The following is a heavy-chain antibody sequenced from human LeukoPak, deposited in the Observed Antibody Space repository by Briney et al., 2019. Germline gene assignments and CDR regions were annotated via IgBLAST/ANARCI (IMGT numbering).Heavy chain of an antibody. CDR1: GGSISSYY. J-gene: IGHJ6*04. V-gene: IGHV4-59*01. D-gene: IGHD3-9*01. CDR2: IYYSGST. CDR3: ARDPGRYFDWLPASQYGMDV. Sequence: SETLSLTCTVSGGSISSYYWSWIRQPPGKGLEWIGYIYYSGSTNYNPSLKSRVTISVDTSKNQFSLKLSSVTAADTAVYYCARDPGRYFDWLPASQYGMDVWGKGTTVTVSS.